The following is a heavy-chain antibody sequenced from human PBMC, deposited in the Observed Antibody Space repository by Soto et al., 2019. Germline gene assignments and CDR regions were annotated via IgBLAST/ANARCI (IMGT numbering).Heavy chain of an antibody. Sequence: GGSLRLSCAASGFTFNTYGIHWVRQAPGKGLEWVAFISYDGNNEYYADSVKGRFTISRDNSKKMLYLQENSLRAEDTAVYYCAKDLILYRREATNTWDYWGQGTPVTVSS. CDR3: AKDLILYRREATNTWDY. V-gene: IGHV3-30*18. J-gene: IGHJ4*02. D-gene: IGHD2-15*01. CDR2: ISYDGNNE. CDR1: GFTFNTYG.